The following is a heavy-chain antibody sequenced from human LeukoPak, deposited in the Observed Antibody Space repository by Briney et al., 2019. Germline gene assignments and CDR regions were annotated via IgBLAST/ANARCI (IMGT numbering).Heavy chain of an antibody. Sequence: ASVKVSCKASGYTFTGYYMHWVRQAPGQGLEWMGRINHNSGGTNYAQKFQGRVTMTRDTSISTAYMELSRLRSDDTAVYYCARGMWDDLIFDYWGQGTLVTVSS. CDR3: ARGMWDDLIFDY. CDR2: INHNSGGT. CDR1: GYTFTGYY. V-gene: IGHV1-2*06. D-gene: IGHD3/OR15-3a*01. J-gene: IGHJ4*02.